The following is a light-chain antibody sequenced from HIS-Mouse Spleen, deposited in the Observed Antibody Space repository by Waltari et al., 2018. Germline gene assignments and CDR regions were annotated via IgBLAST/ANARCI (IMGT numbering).Light chain of an antibody. CDR1: HSDVGRYNL. CDR2: EGS. J-gene: IGLJ3*02. V-gene: IGLV2-23*01. CDR3: CSYAGSSTWV. Sequence: QSALTQPASVSGSPAQSITISCPGTHSDVGRYNLVSWYQQHPGKAPKLMIYEGSKRPSGVSNRFSGSKSGNTASLTISGLQAEDEADYYCCSYAGSSTWVFGGGTKLTVL.